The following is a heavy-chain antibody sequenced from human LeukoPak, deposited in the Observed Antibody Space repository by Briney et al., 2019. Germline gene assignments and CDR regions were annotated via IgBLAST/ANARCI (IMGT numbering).Heavy chain of an antibody. D-gene: IGHD2-2*01. CDR1: GFTFSSYS. V-gene: IGHV3-21*01. Sequence: PGGSLRLSCAASGFTFSSYSMNWVRQAPGKGLGWVSSISSSSSYIYYADSVKGRFTISRDNAKNSLYLQMNSLRAEDTAVYYCARDHGAVVPAATHFDYWGQGTLVTVSS. CDR3: ARDHGAVVPAATHFDY. CDR2: ISSSSSYI. J-gene: IGHJ4*02.